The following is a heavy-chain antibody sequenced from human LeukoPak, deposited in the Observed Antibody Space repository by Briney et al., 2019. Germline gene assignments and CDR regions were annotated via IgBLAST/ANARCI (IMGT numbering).Heavy chain of an antibody. Sequence: GGSLRLSCAASGFTFSNAWMSWARQAPGKGLEWVGRIKSKTDGGTTDYAAPVKGRFTISRDDSKNTLYLQMNSLKTEDTAVYYCAKDYSSGWYSNWFDPWGQGTLVTVSS. CDR1: GFTFSNAW. J-gene: IGHJ5*02. CDR2: IKSKTDGGTT. CDR3: AKDYSSGWYSNWFDP. D-gene: IGHD6-19*01. V-gene: IGHV3-15*01.